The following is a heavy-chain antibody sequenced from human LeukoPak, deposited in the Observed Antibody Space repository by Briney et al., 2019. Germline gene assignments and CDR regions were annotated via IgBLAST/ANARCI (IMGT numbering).Heavy chain of an antibody. J-gene: IGHJ4*02. D-gene: IGHD2-15*01. CDR3: ARDMAGSCPDY. CDR2: ISADGTSA. CDR1: GFTFDDYV. Sequence: PGGSLRLSCAASGFTFDDYVMHWVRHAQGKGLEWVSMISADGTSAYYADSVKGRFTTSRDNSKNSLYLQLNSLRTEDTALYYCARDMAGSCPDYWGQGTLVTVSS. V-gene: IGHV3-43*02.